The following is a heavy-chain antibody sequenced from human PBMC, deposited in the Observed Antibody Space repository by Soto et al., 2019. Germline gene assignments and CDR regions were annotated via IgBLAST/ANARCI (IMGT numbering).Heavy chain of an antibody. Sequence: GGSLRLSCAASGFTFSGYAISWVRQAPGKGLEWVSAISGSGGSTYYADSVKGRFTISRDNSKNTLYLQMNSLTVEDTAVYYCVRNPFDYWGQGTLVTVSS. J-gene: IGHJ4*02. CDR3: VRNPFDY. CDR1: GFTFSGYA. V-gene: IGHV3-23*01. CDR2: ISGSGGST.